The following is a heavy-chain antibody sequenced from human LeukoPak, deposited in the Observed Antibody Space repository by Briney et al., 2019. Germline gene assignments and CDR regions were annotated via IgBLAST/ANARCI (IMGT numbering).Heavy chain of an antibody. V-gene: IGHV4-31*03. D-gene: IGHD4-17*01. CDR3: ARVGAVTTRGWNYFDY. CDR2: IYYSGST. CDR1: GGSISSGGYY. Sequence: PSETLSLTCTVSGGSISSGGYYWSWTRQHPGKGLEWIGYIYYSGSTYYNPSLKGRVTISVDTSKNQFSLNLSSVTAADTAVYYCARVGAVTTRGWNYFDYWGQGTLVTVSS. J-gene: IGHJ4*02.